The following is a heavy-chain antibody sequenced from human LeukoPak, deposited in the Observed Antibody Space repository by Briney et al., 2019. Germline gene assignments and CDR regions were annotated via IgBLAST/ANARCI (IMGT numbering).Heavy chain of an antibody. J-gene: IGHJ4*02. CDR1: GFTFSSYA. CDR2: ISYDGSNK. Sequence: GGSLRLSCAASGFTFSSYAMHWVRQAPGKGLEWVAVISYDGSNKYYADSVKGRFTISRDNSKNTLYLQMNSLRAEGTAVYYCARPMWGGSGSYLPLDYWGQGTLVTVSS. V-gene: IGHV3-30*04. D-gene: IGHD3-10*01. CDR3: ARPMWGGSGSYLPLDY.